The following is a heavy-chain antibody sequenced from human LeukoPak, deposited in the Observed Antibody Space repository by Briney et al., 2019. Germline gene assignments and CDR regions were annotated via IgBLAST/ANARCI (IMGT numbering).Heavy chain of an antibody. CDR2: INPNSGAT. Sequence: GASVKVSCKASGYTLTDYYLHWVRQALGHGLKWMGWINPNSGATHYAQSFQARVTMTRDTSIGSGYMELTGLESADTAVYYCARGRRILGGPENAGDFFDFWGQGSLVTVSS. V-gene: IGHV1-2*02. J-gene: IGHJ4*01. CDR1: GYTLTDYY. CDR3: ARGRRILGGPENAGDFFDF. D-gene: IGHD3-16*01.